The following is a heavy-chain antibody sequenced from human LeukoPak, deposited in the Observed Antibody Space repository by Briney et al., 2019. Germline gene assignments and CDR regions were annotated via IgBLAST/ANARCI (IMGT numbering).Heavy chain of an antibody. V-gene: IGHV3-7*01. CDR3: ASSGRVAAAGPRL. D-gene: IGHD6-13*01. CDR2: IKQDGSEK. Sequence: PGGSLRLSCAAPGFTFSSYWMSWVRQAPGKGLEWVANIKQDGSEKYYVDSVKGRFTISRDNAKNSLYLQMNSLRAEDTAVYYCASSGRVAAAGPRLRGQGTLVTVSS. J-gene: IGHJ4*02. CDR1: GFTFSSYW.